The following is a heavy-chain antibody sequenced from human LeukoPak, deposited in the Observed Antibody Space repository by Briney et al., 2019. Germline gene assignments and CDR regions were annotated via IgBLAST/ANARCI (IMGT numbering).Heavy chain of an antibody. CDR3: ARDGAVGRPIDP. D-gene: IGHD3-10*01. V-gene: IGHV3-33*01. CDR2: IWSDGSQK. CDR1: GFTFKTYG. Sequence: GGSLRLSCVASGFTFKTYGFHWVRQPPGKGREWVAVIWSDGSQKYYAESLKGRFTISRDDSKNTLYLQMNSLSVEDTAVYYCARDGAVGRPIDPWGQGTLVTVSS. J-gene: IGHJ5*02.